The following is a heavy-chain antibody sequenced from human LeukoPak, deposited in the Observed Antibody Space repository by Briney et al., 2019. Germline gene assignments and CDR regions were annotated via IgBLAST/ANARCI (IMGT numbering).Heavy chain of an antibody. V-gene: IGHV3-53*01. CDR2: IYSGGST. CDR1: GFTVSSNY. J-gene: IGHJ4*02. Sequence: GGSLRLSCAASGFTVSSNYMSWVRQAPWKGLEWVSVIYSGGSTYYADSVKGRFTISRDNSKNTLYLQMNSLRAEDTAVYYCASGGSYYPLGYWGQGTLVTVSS. CDR3: ASGGSYYPLGY. D-gene: IGHD1-26*01.